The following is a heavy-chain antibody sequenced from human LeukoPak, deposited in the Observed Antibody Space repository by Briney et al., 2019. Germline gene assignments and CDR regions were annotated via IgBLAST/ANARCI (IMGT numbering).Heavy chain of an antibody. Sequence: KPSETLSLTCTVSGGSISSYYWSWIRQPPGKGLEWIGYIYYSGSTNYNPSLKSRVTISVDTSKNQFSLKLSSVTAADTAVYYCARVGRPAALNWFDPWGQGTLVTVSS. V-gene: IGHV4-59*01. CDR3: ARVGRPAALNWFDP. CDR1: GGSISSYY. D-gene: IGHD2-2*01. J-gene: IGHJ5*02. CDR2: IYYSGST.